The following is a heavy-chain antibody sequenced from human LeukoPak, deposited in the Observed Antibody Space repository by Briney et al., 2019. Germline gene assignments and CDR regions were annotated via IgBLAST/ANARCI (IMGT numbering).Heavy chain of an antibody. CDR3: ARDLDY. CDR1: GFTFSSNA. J-gene: IGHJ4*02. Sequence: PGGSLRLSCAVSGFTFSSNAMTWVRQAPGTGLEWVSAIGSSGTTYYADSVKGRFTISRDNAKNSLYLQMNSLRAEDTALYYCARDLDYWGQETLVTVSS. V-gene: IGHV3-69-1*01. CDR2: IGSSGTT.